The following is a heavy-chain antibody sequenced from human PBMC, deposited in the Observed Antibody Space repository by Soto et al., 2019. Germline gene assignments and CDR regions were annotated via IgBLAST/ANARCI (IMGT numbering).Heavy chain of an antibody. CDR1: GGSISSGDYY. V-gene: IGHV4-30-4*01. J-gene: IGHJ5*02. CDR2: IYYSGNT. D-gene: IGHD2-2*01. Sequence: QVQLQESGPGLVKPSQTLSLTCTVSGGSISSGDYYWSWIRQPPGKGLEWIGYIYYSGNTYYSPALKSRVTISVDTSTNQFSRKLSSVTAADSAVYYCARERPDGTRLDPWGQGTLVTVSS. CDR3: ARERPDGTRLDP.